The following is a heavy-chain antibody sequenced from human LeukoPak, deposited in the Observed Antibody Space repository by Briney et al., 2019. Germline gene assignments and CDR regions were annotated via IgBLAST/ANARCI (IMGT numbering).Heavy chain of an antibody. D-gene: IGHD6-13*01. V-gene: IGHV3-21*01. Sequence: GGSLRLSCAASGFTFSSYSMNWVRQAPGKGLEGVSSISRSSDYIYYADSVKGRFTISRDNAKNYLYLQMNSLSAEDTAVYYCARDESISSWSVDYWGQGTLVTVSS. CDR1: GFTFSSYS. J-gene: IGHJ4*02. CDR2: ISRSSDYI. CDR3: ARDESISSWSVDY.